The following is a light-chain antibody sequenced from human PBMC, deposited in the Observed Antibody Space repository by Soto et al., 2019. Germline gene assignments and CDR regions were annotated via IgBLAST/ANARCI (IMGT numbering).Light chain of an antibody. J-gene: IGKJ1*01. CDR3: HHYGIAPTWT. CDR1: HSMSVTY. CDR2: TTA. Sequence: SVCSQSLGTLSLSPGERAPLSCRATHSMSVTYLAWDQQKPGQAPRLLFYTTAIRATGIPDRVSGSGSGTDFTLTISSLETEHFAVYYCHHYGIAPTWTFGQGTKVDIK. V-gene: IGKV3-20*01.